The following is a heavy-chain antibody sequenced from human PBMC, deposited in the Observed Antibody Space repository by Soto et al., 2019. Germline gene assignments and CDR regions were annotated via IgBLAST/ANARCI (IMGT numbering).Heavy chain of an antibody. CDR3: AKAWSNSSGWYEYYYGMDV. CDR1: GFTFSSYA. D-gene: IGHD6-19*01. V-gene: IGHV3-23*01. CDR2: ISGSGGST. J-gene: IGHJ6*02. Sequence: GGSLRLSCASSGFTFSSYAMSWVRQAPGKGLEWVSAISGSGGSTYYADSVKGRFTISRDNSKNTLYLQMNSLRAEDTAVYYCAKAWSNSSGWYEYYYGMDVWGQGTTVTVSS.